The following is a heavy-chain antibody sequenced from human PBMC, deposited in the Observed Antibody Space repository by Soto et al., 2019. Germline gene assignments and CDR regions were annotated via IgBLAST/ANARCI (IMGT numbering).Heavy chain of an antibody. Sequence: SGHTLVNPTQTLTLTCTFSGFLLSTRGLGVGWIRQPPGKALEWLALIYWNDDKRYSPSLKTRLTISKDTSKNQVVLTMTNMDPVDTATYYCARTTRGYSSFYGMDVWGQGTTVTVSS. J-gene: IGHJ6*02. CDR3: ARTTRGYSSFYGMDV. V-gene: IGHV2-5*01. CDR2: IYWNDDK. CDR1: GFLLSTRGLG. D-gene: IGHD5-18*01.